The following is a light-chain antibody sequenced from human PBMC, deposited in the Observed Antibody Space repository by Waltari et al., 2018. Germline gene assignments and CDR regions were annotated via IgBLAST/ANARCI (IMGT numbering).Light chain of an antibody. V-gene: IGKV3-20*01. Sequence: EIVLTQSPGTLSLSPGERPTLSCRASQCVSSSYLAWYQQKPGQAPRLLIYGASSRATGIPDRFSGSGSGTDFTLTISRLEPEDFAVYYCQQYGSSPPKYAFGQGTKLEIK. CDR1: QCVSSSY. CDR3: QQYGSSPPKYA. J-gene: IGKJ2*01. CDR2: GAS.